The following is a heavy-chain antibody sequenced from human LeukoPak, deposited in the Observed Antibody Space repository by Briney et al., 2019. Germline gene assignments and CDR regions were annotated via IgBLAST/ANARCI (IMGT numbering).Heavy chain of an antibody. Sequence: GRSLRLSCAASGFTFSSYGMHWVRQAPGRGLEWVAVIWYDGSNKYYADSVKGRFTISRDNSKNTLYLQMNSLRAEDTAVYYCAKDLYYYDSSGYLGYWGQGTLVTVSS. D-gene: IGHD3-22*01. CDR2: IWYDGSNK. CDR1: GFTFSSYG. J-gene: IGHJ4*02. V-gene: IGHV3-33*06. CDR3: AKDLYYYDSSGYLGY.